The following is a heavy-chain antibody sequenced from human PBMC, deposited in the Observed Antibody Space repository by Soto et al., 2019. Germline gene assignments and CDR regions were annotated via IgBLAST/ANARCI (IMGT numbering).Heavy chain of an antibody. Sequence: QLQLQESGPGLVKPSETLSLTCTVSGGSISSNNYYWGWIRQPPGKGLEWIASIYYSGSTYYNPSLKSRVTISVDTSKNQFSLKLSSVTAADTAVYYCARIRGYSYGDVDYWGQGTLVTVSS. V-gene: IGHV4-39*01. J-gene: IGHJ4*02. CDR2: IYYSGST. D-gene: IGHD5-18*01. CDR1: GGSISSNNYY. CDR3: ARIRGYSYGDVDY.